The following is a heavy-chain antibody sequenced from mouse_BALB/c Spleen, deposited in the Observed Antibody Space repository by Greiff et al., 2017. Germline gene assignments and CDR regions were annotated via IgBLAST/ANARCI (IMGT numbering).Heavy chain of an antibody. CDR3: AREGYRYDGFAY. J-gene: IGHJ3*01. D-gene: IGHD2-14*01. Sequence: DLVKPGASVKLSCKASGYTFTSYWINWIKQRPGQGLEWIGRIAPGSGSTYYNEMFKGKATLTVDTSSSTVYIQLSSLSSEDSAVYFCAREGYRYDGFAYWGQGTLVTVSA. CDR1: GYTFTSYW. CDR2: IAPGSGST. V-gene: IGHV1S41*01.